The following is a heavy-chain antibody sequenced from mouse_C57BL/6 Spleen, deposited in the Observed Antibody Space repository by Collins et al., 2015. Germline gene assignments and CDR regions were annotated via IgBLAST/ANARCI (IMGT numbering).Heavy chain of an antibody. J-gene: IGHJ4*01. CDR3: ARAPYGNYGYYYAMDY. CDR2: IYIGNGYT. D-gene: IGHD2-1*01. V-gene: IGHV1-58*01. Sequence: EVQLQQSGAELVRPGSSVKMSCKTSGYTFTSYGINWVKQRPGQGLEWIGYIYIGNGYTDYNEKFKGKATLTSDTSSSTAYMQLSSLTSEDSAIYFCARAPYGNYGYYYAMDYWGQGTSVTVSS. CDR1: GYTFTSYG.